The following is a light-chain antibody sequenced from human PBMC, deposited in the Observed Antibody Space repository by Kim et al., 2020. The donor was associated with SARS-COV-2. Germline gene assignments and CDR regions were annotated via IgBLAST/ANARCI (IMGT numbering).Light chain of an antibody. CDR2: GAS. CDR3: QQYNNWPPYT. CDR1: QSISSN. Sequence: VSQGERATLSGRASQSISSNLAWYQQEPGHAPRLLIYGASTRATGIPARFSGTGSGTEFTLTISSLQSEDFALYYCQQYNNWPPYTFGQGTKLEI. V-gene: IGKV3-15*01. J-gene: IGKJ2*01.